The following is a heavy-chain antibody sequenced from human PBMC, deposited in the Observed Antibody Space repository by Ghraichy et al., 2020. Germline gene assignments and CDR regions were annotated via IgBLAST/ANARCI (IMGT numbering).Heavy chain of an antibody. J-gene: IGHJ2*01. V-gene: IGHV3-7*03. D-gene: IGHD2-15*01. CDR3: ARDVLHGNFDL. CDR2: TKYDASEK. Sequence: GGSLRLSCAASGFTFNSYWMSWVRQAPGKGLEWVANTKYDASEKYYVDSVKGRFTSSSDNPENSVYLQMNSLRTEDTAVYYCARDVLHGNFDLWGRGTLVTVSS. CDR1: GFTFNSYW.